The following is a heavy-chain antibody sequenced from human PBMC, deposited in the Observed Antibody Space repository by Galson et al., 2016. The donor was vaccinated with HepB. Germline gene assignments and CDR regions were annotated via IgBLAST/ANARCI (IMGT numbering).Heavy chain of an antibody. V-gene: IGHV3-7*01. CDR1: GFTFSNYW. J-gene: IGHJ5*02. CDR3: ARVNTMIRGVIITNGGWFDP. CDR2: MKQDGGEK. Sequence: SLRLSCAVSGFTFSNYWMSWVRQAPGKGLEWVANMKQDGGEKYYVDSVKGRFTISRDNAKNSLYLQMNSLRAEDTAVYYCARVNTMIRGVIITNGGWFDPWGQGTLVTVSS. D-gene: IGHD3-10*01.